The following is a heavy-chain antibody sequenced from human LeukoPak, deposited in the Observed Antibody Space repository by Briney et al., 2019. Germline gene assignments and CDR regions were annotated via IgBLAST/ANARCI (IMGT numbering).Heavy chain of an antibody. CDR2: IYYSGST. Sequence: PSETLSLTCTVSGGSISSGDYYWSWIRQPPGKGLEWIGYIYYSGSTYYNPSLKSRVTISVDTSKNQFSLKLSSVTAADTAVYYCAREGEDIVVVPAAMSGWFDPWGQGPRSPSPQ. CDR3: AREGEDIVVVPAAMSGWFDP. V-gene: IGHV4-30-4*08. J-gene: IGHJ5*02. CDR1: GGSISSGDYY. D-gene: IGHD2-2*01.